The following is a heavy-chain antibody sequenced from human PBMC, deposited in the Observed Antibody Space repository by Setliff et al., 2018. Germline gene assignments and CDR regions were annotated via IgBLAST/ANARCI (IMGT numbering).Heavy chain of an antibody. CDR2: FDPEDGET. V-gene: IGHV1-24*01. CDR3: ARENMAKNFRGEHSDY. J-gene: IGHJ4*02. CDR1: GYTLTELS. D-gene: IGHD3-10*01. Sequence: ASVKVSCKVSGYTLTELSMHWVRQAPGKGLEWMGGFDPEDGETIYAQKFQGRVTMTEDTSTDTAYMELSSLRSEDTAVYYCARENMAKNFRGEHSDYWGQGTLVTVSS.